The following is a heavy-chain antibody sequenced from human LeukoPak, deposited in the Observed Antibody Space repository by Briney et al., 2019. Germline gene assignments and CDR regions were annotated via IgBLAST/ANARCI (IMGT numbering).Heavy chain of an antibody. CDR2: ISSSGSTI. V-gene: IGHV3-11*04. CDR3: ASALTVVQNRDY. J-gene: IGHJ4*02. CDR1: GFTFSDYY. D-gene: IGHD4-23*01. Sequence: PGGSLRLSCAASGFTFSDYYMSWIRQAPGKGLEWVSYISSSGSTIYYADSVKGRFTISRDNAKNSLYLQMNSLRAEDTAVYYCASALTVVQNRDYWGQGTLVTVSS.